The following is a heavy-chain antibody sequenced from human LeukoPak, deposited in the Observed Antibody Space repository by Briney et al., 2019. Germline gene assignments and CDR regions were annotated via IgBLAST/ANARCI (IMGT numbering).Heavy chain of an antibody. Sequence: GGSLRLSCTASGFTFGDYAMSWVRQVTGKGLEWLSRINNDGVSTSYADSVKGRFTISRDNAKNTLYLRMNSLRAEDTAIYYCARKPLSGGYGGTIDYWGQGTLVTVSS. J-gene: IGHJ4*02. V-gene: IGHV3-74*01. CDR3: ARKPLSGGYGGTIDY. CDR1: GFTFGDYA. CDR2: INNDGVST. D-gene: IGHD5-12*01.